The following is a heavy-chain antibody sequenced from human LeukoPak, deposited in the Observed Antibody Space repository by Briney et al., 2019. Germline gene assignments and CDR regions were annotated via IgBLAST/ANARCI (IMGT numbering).Heavy chain of an antibody. D-gene: IGHD3-10*01. CDR3: ARTEMVRGVIVDY. J-gene: IGHJ4*02. CDR1: GFTLSSNY. Sequence: GGSLRLSCAASGFTLSSNYMSWVRQAPGKGLEWVSVIYSGGSTYYADSVKGRFTISRDNSKNTLYLQMNSLRAEDTAVYYCARTEMVRGVIVDYWGQGTLVTVSS. CDR2: IYSGGST. V-gene: IGHV3-66*01.